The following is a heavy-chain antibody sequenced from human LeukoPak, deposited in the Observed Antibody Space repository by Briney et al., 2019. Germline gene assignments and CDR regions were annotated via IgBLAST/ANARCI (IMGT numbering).Heavy chain of an antibody. V-gene: IGHV1-69*05. CDR3: AGTDYYDSSGHYPTREGYYYYYMDV. Sequence: SVKDSCKASGGTFSSYAISWVRQAPGQGLEWMGGIIPIFGTANYAQKFQGRVTITTDESTSTAYMELSSLRSEDTAVYYCAGTDYYDSSGHYPTREGYYYYYMDVWGKGTTVTVSS. J-gene: IGHJ6*03. CDR1: GGTFSSYA. CDR2: IIPIFGTA. D-gene: IGHD3-22*01.